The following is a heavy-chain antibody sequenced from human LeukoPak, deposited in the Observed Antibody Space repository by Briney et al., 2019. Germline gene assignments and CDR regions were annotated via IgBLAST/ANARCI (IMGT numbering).Heavy chain of an antibody. V-gene: IGHV4-39*07. J-gene: IGHJ4*02. CDR2: IYYRGST. CDR3: ARESRGVRGVITNDAIYY. D-gene: IGHD3-10*01. CDR1: GVSISSSGYS. Sequence: PSETLSLTCTVSGVSISSSGYSWGWLRQPPGTGPEWIGNIYYRGSTSYNPSLKSRLTISIDTSKNQFSLKLSSGTAADTAVYYFARESRGVRGVITNDAIYYWGQGTLVTVSS.